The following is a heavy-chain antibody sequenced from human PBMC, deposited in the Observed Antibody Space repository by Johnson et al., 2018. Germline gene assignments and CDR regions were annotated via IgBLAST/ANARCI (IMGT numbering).Heavy chain of an antibody. D-gene: IGHD2-21*01. J-gene: IGHJ1*01. CDR1: GFTFSSYW. CDR2: LHIDGSGT. Sequence: VQLQESGGGLVQPGGSLRLSCAASGFTFSSYWMHWVRQAPGKGLVWVSRLHIDGSGTPYADSVKGRFTLSIDHAKNTLFLQMNRLGVEDTAVYYCASLWVGVDAEYFQHWGQGTLVTVSS. V-gene: IGHV3-74*01. CDR3: ASLWVGVDAEYFQH.